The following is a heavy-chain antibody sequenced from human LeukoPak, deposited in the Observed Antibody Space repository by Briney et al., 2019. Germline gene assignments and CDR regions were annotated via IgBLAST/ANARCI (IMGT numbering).Heavy chain of an antibody. Sequence: GGSLRLSCAASGFTFSSYGMHWVRQAPGKGLEWVAFIRYDGSNKYYADSVKGRFTISRDNSKNTLYLQMNSLRAEDTAVYFCARDNRYCIGGTCYNNNWFGPWGQGTLVTVSS. CDR3: ARDNRYCIGGTCYNNNWFGP. V-gene: IGHV3-30*02. D-gene: IGHD2-15*01. CDR1: GFTFSSYG. J-gene: IGHJ5*02. CDR2: IRYDGSNK.